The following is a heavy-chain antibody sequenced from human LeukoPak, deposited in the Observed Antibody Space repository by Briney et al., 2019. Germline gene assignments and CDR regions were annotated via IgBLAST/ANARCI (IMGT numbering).Heavy chain of an antibody. V-gene: IGHV3-7*04. Sequence: GGSLRLSCVASGFPFSAYSMNWVRQAPGKGLEWVATINQDGTQKYYVDSVMGRFIVSRDNPKNSLFMQMSSLRGEDTAVYYCARVIYYGSRGDFYMDVWGKGTTVTVSS. CDR3: ARVIYYGSRGDFYMDV. CDR2: INQDGTQK. D-gene: IGHD3-10*01. CDR1: GFPFSAYS. J-gene: IGHJ6*03.